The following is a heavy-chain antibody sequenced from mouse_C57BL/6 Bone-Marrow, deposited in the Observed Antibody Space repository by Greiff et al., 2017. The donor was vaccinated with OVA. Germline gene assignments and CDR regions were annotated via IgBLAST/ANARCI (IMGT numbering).Heavy chain of an antibody. CDR2: ISSGSSTI. J-gene: IGHJ4*01. CDR1: GFTFSDYG. CDR3: AGHHYGSSYDYAMDY. Sequence: EVMLVESGGGLVKPGGSLKLSCAASGFTFSDYGMHWVRQAPEKGLEWVAYISSGSSTIYYADTVKGRFTIARDNAKNTLFLQMTSLRSEDTAMYYCAGHHYGSSYDYAMDYWGQGTSVTVSS. D-gene: IGHD1-1*01. V-gene: IGHV5-17*01.